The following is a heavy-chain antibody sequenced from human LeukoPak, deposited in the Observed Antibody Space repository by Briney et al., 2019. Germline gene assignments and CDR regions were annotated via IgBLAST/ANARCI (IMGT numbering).Heavy chain of an antibody. V-gene: IGHV4-38-2*02. D-gene: IGHD4-17*01. CDR1: GYPISSGHF. Sequence: SETLSLTCAVSGYPISSGHFWGWIRQPPGKGLEWIGGVYHSGITYSNPSLKSRVTISLDTSKNQFSLNLTSVTAADTAVYYCARDSIRGDNGPPWGQGTLVTVSS. J-gene: IGHJ4*02. CDR3: ARDSIRGDNGPP. CDR2: VYHSGIT.